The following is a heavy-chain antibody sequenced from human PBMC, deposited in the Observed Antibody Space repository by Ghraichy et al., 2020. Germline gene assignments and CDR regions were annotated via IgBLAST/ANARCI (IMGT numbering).Heavy chain of an antibody. CDR2: IYYSGST. Sequence: SETLSLTCTVSGGSISSYYWSWIRQPPGKGLEWIGYIYYSGSTNYNPPLKSRVTISVDTSKNQFSLKLSSVTAADTAVYYCARHLGYSSGRGRYSDYWGQGTLVTVSS. J-gene: IGHJ4*02. CDR3: ARHLGYSSGRGRYSDY. D-gene: IGHD6-19*01. V-gene: IGHV4-59*08. CDR1: GGSISSYY.